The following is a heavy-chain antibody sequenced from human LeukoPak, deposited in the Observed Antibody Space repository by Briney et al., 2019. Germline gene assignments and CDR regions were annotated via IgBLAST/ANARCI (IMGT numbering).Heavy chain of an antibody. Sequence: SETLSLTCTVSTGSINGAYWGWIRQPPGKGLEWIGYMHYSGSSKYDPSLKSRVTISIDTSKNQFSLRLISVTAADTAVYYCARARSTSFQSDAFDIWGQGTMVTVSS. J-gene: IGHJ3*02. V-gene: IGHV4-59*13. D-gene: IGHD2-2*01. CDR2: MHYSGSS. CDR1: TGSINGAY. CDR3: ARARSTSFQSDAFDI.